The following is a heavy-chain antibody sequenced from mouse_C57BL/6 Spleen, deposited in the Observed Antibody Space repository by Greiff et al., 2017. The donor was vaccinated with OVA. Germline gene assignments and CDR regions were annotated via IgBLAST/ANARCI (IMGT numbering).Heavy chain of an antibody. CDR1: GFTFTDYY. J-gene: IGHJ4*01. D-gene: IGHD3-3*01. Sequence: DVKLVESGGGLVQPGGSLSLSCAASGFTFTDYYMSWVRQPPGKALEWLGFIRNKANGYTTEYSASVKGRFTISRDNSQSILYLQMNALRAEDSATYYCARYGLGVYAMDYWGQGTSVTVSS. CDR3: ARYGLGVYAMDY. V-gene: IGHV7-3*01. CDR2: IRNKANGYTT.